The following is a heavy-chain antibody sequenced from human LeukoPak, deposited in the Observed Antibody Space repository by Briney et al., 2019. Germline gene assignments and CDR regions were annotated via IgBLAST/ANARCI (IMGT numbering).Heavy chain of an antibody. Sequence: SETLSHTCTVSGGSISSGGYYWSWIRQHPGKGLEWIGYIYYSGSTYYNPSLKSRVTISVDTSKNQFSLKLSSVTAADTAVYYCARDATYYYDSSGYSFFDYWGQGTLVTVSS. CDR2: IYYSGST. CDR3: ARDATYYYDSSGYSFFDY. J-gene: IGHJ4*02. D-gene: IGHD3-22*01. CDR1: GGSISSGGYY. V-gene: IGHV4-31*03.